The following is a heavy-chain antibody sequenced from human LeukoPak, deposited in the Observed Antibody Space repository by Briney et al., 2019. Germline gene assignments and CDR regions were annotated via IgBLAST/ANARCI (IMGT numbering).Heavy chain of an antibody. CDR3: ARSLYNWNDGFDS. J-gene: IGHJ4*02. CDR2: MHPGDSDI. CDR1: GYRFPTYW. V-gene: IGHV5-51*01. Sequence: ESLKISCMASGYRFPTYWIGWVRQMPGKGLEWMGIMHPGDSDIRYSPSFQGQVTISADNSLSTAYLQWSSLKASDTAMYFCARSLYNWNDGFDSWGQGTPVTVSS. D-gene: IGHD1-20*01.